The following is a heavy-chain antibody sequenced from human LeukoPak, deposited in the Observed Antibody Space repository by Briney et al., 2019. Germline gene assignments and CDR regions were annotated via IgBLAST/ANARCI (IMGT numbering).Heavy chain of an antibody. V-gene: IGHV1-8*01. CDR3: ATIPRQQQLVQGWFDP. CDR1: GYTFTSYD. D-gene: IGHD6-13*01. J-gene: IGHJ5*02. CDR2: MSPNSGDT. Sequence: ASVKVSCKASGYTFTSYDFNWVRQATGQRPEWMGWMSPNSGDTGYAQKFQDRVTMTRNTSISTAYMELSSLRSDDTAVYYCATIPRQQQLVQGWFDPWGQGTLVTVSS.